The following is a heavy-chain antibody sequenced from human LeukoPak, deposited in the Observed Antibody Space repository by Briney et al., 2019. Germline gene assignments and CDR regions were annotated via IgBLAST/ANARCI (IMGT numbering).Heavy chain of an antibody. CDR1: GFMFSAYW. D-gene: IGHD3-10*01. CDR3: ANGASYGSGRHDAFDI. Sequence: GGSLRLSCAASGFMFSAYWMTWVRQAPGKGLEWVSAISGSGGSTYYADSAKGRFTISRDNSKNTLYLQMNSLRAEDTAVYYCANGASYGSGRHDAFDIWGQGTMVTVSS. CDR2: ISGSGGST. J-gene: IGHJ3*02. V-gene: IGHV3-23*01.